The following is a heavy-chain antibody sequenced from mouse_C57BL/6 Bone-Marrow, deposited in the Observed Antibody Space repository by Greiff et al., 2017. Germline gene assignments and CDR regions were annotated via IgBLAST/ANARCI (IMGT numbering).Heavy chain of an antibody. J-gene: IGHJ2*01. CDR1: GYSFTGYF. Sequence: EVKVVESGPELVKPGASVKISCKASGYSFTGYFMNWVKQSHGKSLEWIGRINPYNGDTFYNQKFKGKATLTVDKSSSTAHMELLSLTSEDFAVYYYARRRYYYGSYYFDYWGQGTTLTVSS. V-gene: IGHV1-37*01. D-gene: IGHD1-1*01. CDR3: ARRRYYYGSYYFDY. CDR2: INPYNGDT.